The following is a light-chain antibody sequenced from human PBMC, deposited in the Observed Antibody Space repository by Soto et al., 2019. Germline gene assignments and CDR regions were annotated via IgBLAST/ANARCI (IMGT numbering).Light chain of an antibody. V-gene: IGKV3-20*01. CDR2: GAS. J-gene: IGKJ5*01. CDR3: QQYDSSPPIT. CDR1: HSVSSSY. Sequence: PGERATLSCRASHSVSSSYLAWYQQKPGQAPRLLIYGASSRATGIPDRFSGSGSGTDFTLTISRLEPEDFAVYYCQQYDSSPPITFGQGTRLEIK.